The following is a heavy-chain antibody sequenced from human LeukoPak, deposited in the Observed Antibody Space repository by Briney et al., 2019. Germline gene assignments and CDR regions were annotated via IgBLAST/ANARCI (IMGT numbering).Heavy chain of an antibody. CDR1: GGSISSYY. V-gene: IGHV4-59*01. CDR3: ARQKAVAGNRYYYYGMDV. D-gene: IGHD6-19*01. J-gene: IGHJ6*02. CDR2: IYYSGST. Sequence: SETLSLTCTVSGGSISSYYWSWIRQPPGKGLEWIGYIYYSGSTNYNPSLKSRVTISVDTSKNQFSLKLSSVTAADTAVYYCARQKAVAGNRYYYYGMDVWGQGTTVTVSS.